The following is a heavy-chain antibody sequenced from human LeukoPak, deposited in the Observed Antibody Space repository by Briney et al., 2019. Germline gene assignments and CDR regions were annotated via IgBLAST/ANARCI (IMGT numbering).Heavy chain of an antibody. CDR3: ARGCSGGSCYESKFDP. J-gene: IGHJ5*02. Sequence: GGSLRLSCAASGFTFSSYWMSWVRQAPGKGLEWVANIKQDGSEKHYVDSAKGRFTISRDNAKNSLYLQMDSLRAEDTAVYYCARGCSGGSCYESKFDPWGQGTLVTVSS. V-gene: IGHV3-7*04. CDR2: IKQDGSEK. D-gene: IGHD2-15*01. CDR1: GFTFSSYW.